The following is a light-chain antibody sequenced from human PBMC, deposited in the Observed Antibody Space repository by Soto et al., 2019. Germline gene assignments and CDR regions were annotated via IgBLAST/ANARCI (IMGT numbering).Light chain of an antibody. Sequence: EIMMTQSPATLSVTPGERATLSCRASQSVSSNLARYQQKPGQAPRLLIHGASTRATGIPARFSGSGSGTEFTLTISSLQSEDFAVYYCQQYNEWPPVTFGGGTKVDIK. J-gene: IGKJ4*01. CDR1: QSVSSN. CDR2: GAS. V-gene: IGKV3-15*01. CDR3: QQYNEWPPVT.